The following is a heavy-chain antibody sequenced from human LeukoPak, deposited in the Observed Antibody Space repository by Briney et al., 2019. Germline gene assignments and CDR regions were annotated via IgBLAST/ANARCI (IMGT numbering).Heavy chain of an antibody. Sequence: ASVKVSCKASGYTFTGYYMHWVRQAPGQGLEWMGWINPNSGGTNYAQKFQGRVTMTRDTSISTAYMELSRLRSDDTAVYYCARTRATVVTPKSDYWGQGTLVTVSS. CDR3: ARTRATVVTPKSDY. CDR1: GYTFTGYY. CDR2: INPNSGGT. J-gene: IGHJ4*02. V-gene: IGHV1-2*02. D-gene: IGHD4-23*01.